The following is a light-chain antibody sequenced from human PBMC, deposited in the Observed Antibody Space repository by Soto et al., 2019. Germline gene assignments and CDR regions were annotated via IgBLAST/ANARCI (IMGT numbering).Light chain of an antibody. V-gene: IGLV2-8*01. CDR3: SSYAASNNFYFV. Sequence: QSVLTQPPSASGSPGQSVTISCTGTSSDVGGYNNVSWYQQNPGRAPKLMIYEVTKRPSGVPDRFSGSKSGNTASLTVSGLQAEDEADYYCSSYAASNNFYFVFGGGTKLTVL. CDR2: EVT. CDR1: SSDVGGYNN. J-gene: IGLJ3*02.